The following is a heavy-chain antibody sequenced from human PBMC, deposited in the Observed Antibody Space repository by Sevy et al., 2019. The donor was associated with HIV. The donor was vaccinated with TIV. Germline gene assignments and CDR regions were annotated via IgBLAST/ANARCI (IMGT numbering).Heavy chain of an antibody. CDR3: XKDLNRGCDXLXXYSYYFXXXGLXV. V-gene: IGHV3-9*01. CDR1: XXXFHEXX. J-gene: IGHJ6*02. D-gene: IGHD2-21*02. CDR2: ISWNSGSI. Sequence: GGSLRLSCAAXXXXFHEXXMXWVRQAPGKGLEWVAGISWNSGSIGYADSVKGRFTISRDNARQSIHLQMNSLRADDTALYYXXKDLNRGCDXLXXYSYYFXXXGLXVWXQGTTVTVSS.